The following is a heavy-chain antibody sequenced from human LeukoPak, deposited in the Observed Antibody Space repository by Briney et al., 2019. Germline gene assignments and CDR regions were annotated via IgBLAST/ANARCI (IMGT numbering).Heavy chain of an antibody. CDR2: ISAYNGNT. D-gene: IGHD3-22*01. J-gene: IGHJ5*02. CDR3: ARDPYFLHDRGFDP. V-gene: IGHV1-18*01. CDR1: GYTFTSYG. Sequence: ASVKVSCKASGYTFTSYGISWVRQAPGQGREWMGWISAYNGNTNYAQKLQGRVTMTTDTSTSTAYMELRSLRSDDTAVYYCARDPYFLHDRGFDPWGQGTLVTVSS.